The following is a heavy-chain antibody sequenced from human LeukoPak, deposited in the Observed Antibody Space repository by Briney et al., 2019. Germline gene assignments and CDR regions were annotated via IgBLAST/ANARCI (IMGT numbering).Heavy chain of an antibody. Sequence: PSETLSLTCAVYGGSFSGYYWSWIRQPPGKGLEWIGEINHSGSTNYNPSLKSRVTISVDTSKNQFSLKLSSVTAADTAVYYCARHYRYQLLSSVYYYYYYMDVWGKGTTVTISS. J-gene: IGHJ6*03. CDR3: ARHYRYQLLSSVYYYYYYMDV. CDR1: GGSFSGYY. V-gene: IGHV4-34*01. D-gene: IGHD2-2*01. CDR2: INHSGST.